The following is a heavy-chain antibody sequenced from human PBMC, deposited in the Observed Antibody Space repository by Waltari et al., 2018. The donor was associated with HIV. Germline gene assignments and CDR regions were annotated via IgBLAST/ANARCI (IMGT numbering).Heavy chain of an antibody. CDR2: IIPMSNTP. D-gene: IGHD3-16*01. Sequence: QVQLVQSGAEVKKPGSSVKVSCTASGGAFSSYPINWVRKAPGQGLEWLGRIIPMSNTPNNAQKFQGRVTITADKSTSTAYMELTSLRSDDTAVYYCASARETMGVDFDSWGLGTLVTVSS. J-gene: IGHJ4*02. CDR3: ASARETMGVDFDS. V-gene: IGHV1-69*08. CDR1: GGAFSSYP.